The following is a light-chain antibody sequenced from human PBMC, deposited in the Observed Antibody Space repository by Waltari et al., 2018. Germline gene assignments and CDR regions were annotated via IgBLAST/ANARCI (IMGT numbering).Light chain of an antibody. V-gene: IGKV1-9*01. CDR2: AAS. Sequence: DIQLTPSPSFLSASVGDRVTITCRASQGINSYLGWYQQKPGKAPNLLIYAASTLQSGVPSRFCGSGSGTEFTLTISSLQPEDFATYYCQQLSTYPVTFGGGTKVEIK. CDR1: QGINSY. CDR3: QQLSTYPVT. J-gene: IGKJ4*01.